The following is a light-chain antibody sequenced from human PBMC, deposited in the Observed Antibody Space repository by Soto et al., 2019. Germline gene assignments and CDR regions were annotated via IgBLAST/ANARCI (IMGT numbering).Light chain of an antibody. CDR3: QQSFSTSSIT. CDR1: QSVSTY. J-gene: IGKJ5*01. Sequence: DIQMTQSPSSLSASVGDRVTITCRASQSVSTYVSWYQQKPGKAPKLLIYAGSSLQSGVPSRFSGSGSGTHFTLNISSLQPEDFATYSCQQSFSTSSITFGQGTRLEI. CDR2: AGS. V-gene: IGKV1-39*01.